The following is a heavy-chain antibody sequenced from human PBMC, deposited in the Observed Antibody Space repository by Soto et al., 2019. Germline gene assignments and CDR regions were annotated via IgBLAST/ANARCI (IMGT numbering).Heavy chain of an antibody. V-gene: IGHV3-53*01. CDR3: ASWLLREHAYDV. CDR1: GLTVSGKKY. CDR2: VYDVDGT. J-gene: IGHJ3*01. Sequence: GGSLRLSCAASGLTVSGKKYIAWVRQSPGKGLEWVSGVYDVDGTYYADSVKGRFTISRDTSKTIVFLEMNDLRPDDTAVYYCASWLLREHAYDVWGLGTTVTVSS. D-gene: IGHD1-26*01.